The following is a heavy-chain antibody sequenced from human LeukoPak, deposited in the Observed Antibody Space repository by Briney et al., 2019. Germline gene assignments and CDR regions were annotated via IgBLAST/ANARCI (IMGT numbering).Heavy chain of an antibody. CDR2: ISGSGGST. Sequence: GGSLRLSCAASGFTFSSYAMSWVRQTPGKGLEWVSAISGSGGSTYYADSVKGRFTIPRDNSKNTLYLQMNSLRAEDTAVYYCARGRDGYNYPFDYWGQGTLVTVSS. J-gene: IGHJ4*02. V-gene: IGHV3-23*01. D-gene: IGHD5-24*01. CDR3: ARGRDGYNYPFDY. CDR1: GFTFSSYA.